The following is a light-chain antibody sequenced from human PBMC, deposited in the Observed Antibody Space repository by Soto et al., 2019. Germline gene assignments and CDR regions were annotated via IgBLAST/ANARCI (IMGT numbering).Light chain of an antibody. J-gene: IGLJ1*01. CDR3: SPYTRDSSYV. V-gene: IGLV2-14*01. CDR1: SSDVGLYDY. CDR2: AVS. Sequence: QSALTQPASVSGSPGQSITISCTGTSSDVGLYDYVSWYQQHPGKAPQLMIYAVSNRPSGVSNRFSASKSGNTACLFISGLQAEDEADYYCSPYTRDSSYVFGSGTKVTVL.